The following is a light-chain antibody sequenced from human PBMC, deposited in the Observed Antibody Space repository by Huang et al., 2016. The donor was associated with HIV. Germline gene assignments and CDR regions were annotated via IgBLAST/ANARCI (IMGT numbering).Light chain of an antibody. CDR1: QRISSN. Sequence: EIVMTQSPATLSVSPGERATLSCRASQRISSNLAWYQQKPGHAPRLLIYGASTRATGIPARFSGSGSGTEFTLTISSLQSEDVAVYYCQQYNNWPPITFGQGTRLEIK. CDR3: QQYNNWPPIT. V-gene: IGKV3-15*01. CDR2: GAS. J-gene: IGKJ5*01.